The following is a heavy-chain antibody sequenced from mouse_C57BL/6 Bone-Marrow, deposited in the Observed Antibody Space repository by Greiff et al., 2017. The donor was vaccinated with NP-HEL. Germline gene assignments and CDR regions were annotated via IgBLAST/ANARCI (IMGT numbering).Heavy chain of an antibody. J-gene: IGHJ4*01. V-gene: IGHV5-4*01. Sequence: LVESGGGLVKPGGSLKLSCAASGFTFSSYAMSWVRQTPEKRLEWVATISDGGSYTYYPDNVKGRFTISRDNAKNNLYLQMSHLKSEDTAMYYCAREAQVDYWGQGTSVTVSS. CDR3: AREAQVDY. CDR2: ISDGGSYT. CDR1: GFTFSSYA. D-gene: IGHD3-2*02.